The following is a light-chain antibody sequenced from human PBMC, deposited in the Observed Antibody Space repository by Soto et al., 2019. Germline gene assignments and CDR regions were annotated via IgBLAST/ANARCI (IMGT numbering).Light chain of an antibody. CDR1: SSDVGSYNL. J-gene: IGLJ2*01. CDR3: CSYAGSSTFVP. CDR2: EVN. V-gene: IGLV2-23*02. Sequence: QSALTQPASVSGSPGQSITISCAGHSSDVGSYNLVSWYQQHPGKAPQLMIFEVNKRPSGVSDRFSGSKSGNTASLTISGLQAEDEADYYCCSYAGSSTFVPFGGGTTLTVL.